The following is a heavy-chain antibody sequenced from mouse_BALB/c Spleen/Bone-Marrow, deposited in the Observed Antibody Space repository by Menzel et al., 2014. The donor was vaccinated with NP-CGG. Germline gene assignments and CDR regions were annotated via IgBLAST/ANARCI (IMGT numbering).Heavy chain of an antibody. Sequence: VKLVESGAELARPGASVKLSCKASGYTFTSYWMQWVKQRPGQGLEWIGAIYPGDGDTRNTQKFKGKATLTADKSSSTAYMQLSSLASEDSAVYYCARNYYYGSSWSAMDYWGQGTSATVSS. D-gene: IGHD1-1*01. J-gene: IGHJ4*01. V-gene: IGHV1-87*01. CDR3: ARNYYYGSSWSAMDY. CDR1: GYTFTSYW. CDR2: IYPGDGDT.